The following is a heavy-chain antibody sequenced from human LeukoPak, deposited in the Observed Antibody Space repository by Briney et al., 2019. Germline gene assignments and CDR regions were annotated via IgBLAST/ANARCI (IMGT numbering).Heavy chain of an antibody. V-gene: IGHV5-51*01. CDR1: GYSFTSYW. D-gene: IGHD6-19*01. Sequence: GESLKISCKGSGYSFTSYWIGWVRQMPGKGLEWMGIIYPGDSDTRYSPSFQGQVTISADKSISTAYLQWSSLKASDTAMYYCARQARAVAGKPYNWFDPWGQGTLVTVSS. CDR2: IYPGDSDT. J-gene: IGHJ5*02. CDR3: ARQARAVAGKPYNWFDP.